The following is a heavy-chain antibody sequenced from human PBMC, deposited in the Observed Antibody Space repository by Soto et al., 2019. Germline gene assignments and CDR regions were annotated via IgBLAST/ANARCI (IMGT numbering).Heavy chain of an antibody. D-gene: IGHD6-19*01. J-gene: IGHJ6*02. V-gene: IGHV3-23*01. CDR1: GFTVSSYA. Sequence: EVQLLESGGGLVQPGGSLRLSCAASGFTVSSYAMRWVRQAPGKGREWVSTFTGSDSSTYYADSVKGRFTISSDNSKNTLYLQMNSLTAEDAAVYYCAKAVAEVHYCYGMDVWGQGTTVTVSS. CDR2: FTGSDSST. CDR3: AKAVAEVHYCYGMDV.